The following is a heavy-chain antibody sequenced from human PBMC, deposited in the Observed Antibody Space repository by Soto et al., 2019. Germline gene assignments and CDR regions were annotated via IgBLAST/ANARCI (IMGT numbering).Heavy chain of an antibody. D-gene: IGHD3-10*01. CDR2: ISHMFGAA. V-gene: IGHV1-69*19. CDR3: AREVQVHTPAFVY. CDR1: GGTFNTYA. Sequence: QVQLVQSGAEMKKPGSSVKVSFQSSGGTFNTYAMNWVRQAPGHGPEWMGCISHMFGAANYAPKFQGRVTMTVDESTGTPYMQLPSLTSEDTALYFCAREVQVHTPAFVYWGQGTLVTVSS. J-gene: IGHJ4*02.